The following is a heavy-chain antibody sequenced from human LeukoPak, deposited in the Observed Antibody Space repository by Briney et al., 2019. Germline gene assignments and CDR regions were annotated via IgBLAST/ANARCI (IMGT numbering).Heavy chain of an antibody. CDR1: GFTFSSYW. Sequence: GGSLRLSCAASGFTFSSYWMSWVRQAPGKGLEWVANIKQDGSEKYYVDSVKGRFTISRDNAKNSLYLQMNSLRAEDTAVYYCASDNTYYYGSGSSYYMDVWGKGTTLTVSS. CDR3: ASDNTYYYGSGSSYYMDV. V-gene: IGHV3-7*01. J-gene: IGHJ6*03. D-gene: IGHD3-10*01. CDR2: IKQDGSEK.